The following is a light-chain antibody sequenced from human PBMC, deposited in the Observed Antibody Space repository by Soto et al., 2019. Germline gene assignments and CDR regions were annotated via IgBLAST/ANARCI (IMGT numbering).Light chain of an antibody. V-gene: IGKV1-39*01. J-gene: IGKJ4*01. CDR2: TAS. Sequence: DITMTQSPASLSASVGDRVIITCRTSQSISNYLNWYQQKPGKAPNLLIYTASSLQSGVPSRFSGSGSGTDFTLTINSLQPEDFAVYYCQQGYSSPPTFGGGTKVEIK. CDR3: QQGYSSPPT. CDR1: QSISNY.